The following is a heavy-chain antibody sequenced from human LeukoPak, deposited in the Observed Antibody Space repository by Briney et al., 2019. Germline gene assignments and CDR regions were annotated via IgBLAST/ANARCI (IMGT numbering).Heavy chain of an antibody. CDR2: ISAYNGNT. D-gene: IGHD3-16*02. CDR3: ARTITFGGVIAKAPNWFDP. Sequence: GASVKVSCKASGYTFTSYGISWVRQAPGQGVEWMGWISAYNGNTNYAQKLQGRVTMTTDTSTSTAYVELSSLRSDDTAVYYCARTITFGGVIAKAPNWFDPWGRGTLVTVSS. J-gene: IGHJ5*02. V-gene: IGHV1-18*01. CDR1: GYTFTSYG.